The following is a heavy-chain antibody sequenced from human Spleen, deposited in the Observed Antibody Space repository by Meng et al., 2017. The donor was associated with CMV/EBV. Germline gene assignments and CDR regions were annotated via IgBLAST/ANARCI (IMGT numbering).Heavy chain of an antibody. CDR2: NYPGASNT. V-gene: IGHV5-51*01. CDR3: ARQGYTNYSTDY. CDR1: SYTFATCW. Sequence: SCTGSSYTFATCWIGSVRQMPGEGLAWMEMNYPGASNTRYNQSFQDQVTISADKSISTAYQQWSSLKASDTAMYYCARQGYTNYSTDYWGQGTLVTVSS. J-gene: IGHJ4*02. D-gene: IGHD4-11*01.